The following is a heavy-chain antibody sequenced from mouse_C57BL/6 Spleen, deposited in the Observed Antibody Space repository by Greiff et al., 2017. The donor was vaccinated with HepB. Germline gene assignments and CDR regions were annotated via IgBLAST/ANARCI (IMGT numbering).Heavy chain of an antibody. CDR3: ARDPNWEAWFAY. D-gene: IGHD4-1*02. V-gene: IGHV3-6*01. Sequence: ESGPGLVKPSQSLSLTCSVTGYSITSGYYWNWIRQFPGNKLEWMGYISYDGSNNYNPSLKNRISITRDTSKNQFFLKLNSVTTEDTATYYCARDPNWEAWFAYWGQGTLVTVSA. CDR1: GYSITSGYY. J-gene: IGHJ3*01. CDR2: ISYDGSN.